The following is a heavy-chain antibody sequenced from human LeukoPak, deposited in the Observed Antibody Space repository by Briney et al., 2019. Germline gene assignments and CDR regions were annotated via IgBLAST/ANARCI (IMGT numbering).Heavy chain of an antibody. J-gene: IGHJ4*02. CDR2: MNPNSDNT. CDR3: ARGQLDYDFWSGYYSAYFDY. D-gene: IGHD3-3*01. CDR1: GYTFTSYD. V-gene: IGHV1-8*01. Sequence: ASVKVSCKASGYTFTSYDINWVRQATGQGLEWMGWMNPNSDNTGYAQKFQGRVTMTRNTSISTAYMELSSLRSEDTAVYYCARGQLDYDFWSGYYSAYFDYWGQGTLVTVSS.